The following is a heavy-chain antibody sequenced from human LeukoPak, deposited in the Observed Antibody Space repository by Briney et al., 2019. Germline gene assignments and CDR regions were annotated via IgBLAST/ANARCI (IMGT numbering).Heavy chain of an antibody. CDR2: ISASTEII. CDR1: GFTFSSYS. Sequence: GGSLRLSCAASGFTFSSYSMTWIRQAPGKGLEWVSYISASTEIIYYADSVKGRFTISRDNAKNSLYLQLNSLRADDTAVYYCARGQFMGIVVVPAAMPKYYFDYWGQGTLVTVSS. J-gene: IGHJ4*02. CDR3: ARGQFMGIVVVPAAMPKYYFDY. D-gene: IGHD2-2*03. V-gene: IGHV3-48*01.